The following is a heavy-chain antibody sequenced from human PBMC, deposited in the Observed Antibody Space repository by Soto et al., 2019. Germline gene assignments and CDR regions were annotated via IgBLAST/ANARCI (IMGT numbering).Heavy chain of an antibody. CDR3: AVQWLVRNGQFDY. CDR1: GFTFSSYG. V-gene: IGHV3-30*03. CDR2: ISYDGSNK. D-gene: IGHD6-19*01. J-gene: IGHJ4*02. Sequence: GSLRLSCAASGFTFSSYGMHWVRQAPGKGLEWVAVISYDGSNKYYADSVKGRFTISRDNSKNTLYLQMNSLRAEDTAVYYCAVQWLVRNGQFDYWGQGTLVTVSS.